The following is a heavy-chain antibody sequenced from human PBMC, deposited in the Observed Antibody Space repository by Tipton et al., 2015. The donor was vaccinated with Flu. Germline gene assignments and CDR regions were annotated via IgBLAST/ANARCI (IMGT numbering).Heavy chain of an antibody. CDR3: ARDGLYCSGGSCYIDY. CDR1: GGSISSYY. Sequence: TLSLTCTVSGGSISSYYWGWIRQPPGKGLEWIGSIYYSGGTYYNPSLKSRVTISVDTSKNQFSLKLSSVTAADTAVYYCARDGLYCSGGSCYIDYWGQGTLVTVSS. V-gene: IGHV4-39*07. J-gene: IGHJ4*02. D-gene: IGHD2-15*01. CDR2: IYYSGGT.